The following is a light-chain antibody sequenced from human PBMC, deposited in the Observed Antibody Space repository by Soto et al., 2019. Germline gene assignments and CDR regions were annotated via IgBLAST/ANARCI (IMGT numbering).Light chain of an antibody. V-gene: IGLV2-14*03. CDR1: SSDVGAYDF. Sequence: QSVLSQPATVSGSPRQSITISCTGTSSDVGAYDFVSWYQQHPDKAPKLMIYEVSNRPSGVSNRFSGSKSVNTATLTISGLQAEDEADYYCSPYTSSSTRVFGTGTKVTVL. CDR2: EVS. J-gene: IGLJ1*01. CDR3: SPYTSSSTRV.